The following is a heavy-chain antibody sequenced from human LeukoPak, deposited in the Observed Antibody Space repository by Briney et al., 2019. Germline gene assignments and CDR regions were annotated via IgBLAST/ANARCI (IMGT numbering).Heavy chain of an antibody. CDR2: IRSRPYGGTA. D-gene: IGHD2-2*01. CDR3: ASYAPLASLLAFAF. Sequence: PGGSLRLSCTGSGFKFGSYAMSWVRQAPGKGLEWLGFIRSRPYGGTADHAASVKGRFTVSRDDSQSIAYLQMNILQTDDPAVHYCASYAPLASLLAFAFWGQPILVTVPS. CDR1: GFKFGSYA. J-gene: IGHJ4*02. V-gene: IGHV3-49*04.